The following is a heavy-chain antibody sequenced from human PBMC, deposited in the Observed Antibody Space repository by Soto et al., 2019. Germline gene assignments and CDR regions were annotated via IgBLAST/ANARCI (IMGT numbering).Heavy chain of an antibody. D-gene: IGHD3-22*01. Sequence: GASLKISCKGSGYSFTSYWIGWVRQMPGKGLEWVGIIYTGDSDTRYSTSSQGQVTISADKSISTDYLQWSSLKASDTAMYDCSSSGPNDSGYYYGYALDIWGQGTMVTVSS. CDR2: IYTGDSDT. CDR3: SSSGPNDSGYYYGYALDI. J-gene: IGHJ3*02. CDR1: GYSFTSYW. V-gene: IGHV5-51*01.